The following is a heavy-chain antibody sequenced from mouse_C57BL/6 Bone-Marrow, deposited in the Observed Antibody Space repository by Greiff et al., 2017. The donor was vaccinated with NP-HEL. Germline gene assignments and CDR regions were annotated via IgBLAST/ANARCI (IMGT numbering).Heavy chain of an antibody. CDR1: GYAFSSSW. Sequence: QVQLKQSGPELVKPGASVKISCKASGYAFSSSWMNWVKQRPGKGLEWIGRIYPGDGDTNYNGKFKGKATLTADKSSSTAYMQLSSLTSEDSAVYFCGRSDGNFPYYYAMDYWGQGTSVTVSS. V-gene: IGHV1-82*01. CDR2: IYPGDGDT. D-gene: IGHD2-1*01. CDR3: GRSDGNFPYYYAMDY. J-gene: IGHJ4*01.